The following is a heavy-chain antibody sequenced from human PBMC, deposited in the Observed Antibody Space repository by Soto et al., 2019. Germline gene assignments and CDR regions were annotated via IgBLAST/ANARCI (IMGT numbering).Heavy chain of an antibody. Sequence: QVQLQESGPGLVKPSGTLSLTCAVSGGSISSSNWWSWVRQPPGKGLEWIGEIYHSGSTNYNPSLKSRVTISVDKSKNQFSLKLSSVTAADTAVYYCASSPMVRGVITGAVGIDYYYGMDVWGQGTTVTVSS. V-gene: IGHV4-4*02. CDR2: IYHSGST. CDR3: ASSPMVRGVITGAVGIDYYYGMDV. CDR1: GGSISSSNW. D-gene: IGHD3-10*01. J-gene: IGHJ6*02.